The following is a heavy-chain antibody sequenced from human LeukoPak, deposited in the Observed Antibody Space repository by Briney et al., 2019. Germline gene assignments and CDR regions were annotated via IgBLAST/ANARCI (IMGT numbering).Heavy chain of an antibody. CDR1: GGSISSYY. Sequence: SETLSLTCTASGGSISSYYWSWIRQPPGKGLEWIGYIYYSGSTNYNPSLKSRVTISVDTSKNQFSLKLSSVTAADTAVYYCARSSGYYYGHVDYWGQGTLVTVSS. J-gene: IGHJ4*02. D-gene: IGHD3-22*01. CDR2: IYYSGST. CDR3: ARSSGYYYGHVDY. V-gene: IGHV4-59*01.